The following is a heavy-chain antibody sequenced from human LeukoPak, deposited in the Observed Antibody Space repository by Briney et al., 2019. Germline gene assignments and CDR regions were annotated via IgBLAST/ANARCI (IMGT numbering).Heavy chain of an antibody. Sequence: GESLKISCKGSGYSCTRYWIGWVRQMPGKGLEWMGIIYPADSDTRHSPSFQGQVTISADESISTAYLQWSSLKASDTAMYYCARPRRGMLRGDYFDSWGQGTLVTVSS. CDR3: ARPRRGMLRGDYFDS. CDR2: IYPADSDT. D-gene: IGHD3-10*01. CDR1: GYSCTRYW. J-gene: IGHJ4*02. V-gene: IGHV5-51*01.